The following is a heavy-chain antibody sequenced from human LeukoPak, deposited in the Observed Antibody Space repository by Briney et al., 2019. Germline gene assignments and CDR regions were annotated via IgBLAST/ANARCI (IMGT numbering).Heavy chain of an antibody. Sequence: SETLSLTCTVSGACISSNYWSWIRQPAGKGLEWIGRIYTSGITYYNPSLKSRVTMSVDTSKNQFSLKLNSVTAADTAVYYCARDRGGPSYFDYWGQGTLVTVSS. CDR1: GACISSNY. V-gene: IGHV4-4*07. J-gene: IGHJ4*02. D-gene: IGHD3-10*01. CDR2: IYTSGIT. CDR3: ARDRGGPSYFDY.